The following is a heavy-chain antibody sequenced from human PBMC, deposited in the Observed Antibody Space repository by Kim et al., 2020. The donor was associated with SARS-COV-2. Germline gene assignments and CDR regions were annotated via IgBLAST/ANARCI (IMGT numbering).Heavy chain of an antibody. CDR2: ISYSGST. D-gene: IGHD1-7*01. Sequence: SETLSLTCTVSGGSISSSGYYWSWIRQHPGKGLEWIGFISYSGSTHYNPSLKSRVTMSVDTSKNQFSLKLDSVIAADTAVDYCARGGELGGGDWFDPWG. J-gene: IGHJ5*02. CDR1: GGSISSSGYY. V-gene: IGHV4-31*03. CDR3: ARGGELGGGDWFDP.